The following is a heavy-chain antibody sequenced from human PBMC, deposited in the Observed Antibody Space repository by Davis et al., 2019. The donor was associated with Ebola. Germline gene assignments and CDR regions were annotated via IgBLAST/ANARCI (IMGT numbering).Heavy chain of an antibody. J-gene: IGHJ4*02. Sequence: GESLKISCAASGFTFSGSAMHWVRQASGKGLEWVGRIRSKANSYATAYAASVKGRFTISRDDSKNTAYLQMNSLKTEDTAVYYCARDRSNHGFLGGQGTLVTVSS. D-gene: IGHD1-14*01. CDR3: ARDRSNHGFL. CDR2: IRSKANSYAT. CDR1: GFTFSGSA. V-gene: IGHV3-73*01.